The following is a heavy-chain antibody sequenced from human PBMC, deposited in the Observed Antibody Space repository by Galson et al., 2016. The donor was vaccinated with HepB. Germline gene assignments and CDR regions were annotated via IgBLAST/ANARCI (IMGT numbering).Heavy chain of an antibody. CDR3: APLPSTSAAEY. D-gene: IGHD2-15*01. CDR1: GFTFSDYY. J-gene: IGHJ4*02. Sequence: SLRLSCAAYGFTFSDYYMSWVRQAPGKSPEWIASISGRGTIVKYADSVKGRFTVSRDNAKNSLYLQMNGLRAEDTAVYYCAPLPSTSAAEYWGQGTLVTVSS. V-gene: IGHV3-11*04. CDR2: ISGRGTIV.